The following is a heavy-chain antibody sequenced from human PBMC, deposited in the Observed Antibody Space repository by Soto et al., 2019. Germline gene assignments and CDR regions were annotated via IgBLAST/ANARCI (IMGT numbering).Heavy chain of an antibody. J-gene: IGHJ5*02. CDR3: ARDIRSVPTPLGWFDQ. V-gene: IGHV1-69*04. CDR2: SIPILGIA. CDR1: GGTFSSYT. D-gene: IGHD2-2*01. Sequence: PVKLSRKASGGTFSSYTISWVRQDPGQGLEWMGRSIPILGIANYAQKFQGRITITADKSTSTAYMDLSSRRSESTAVYYCARDIRSVPTPLGWFDQWGQGTLVTVSS.